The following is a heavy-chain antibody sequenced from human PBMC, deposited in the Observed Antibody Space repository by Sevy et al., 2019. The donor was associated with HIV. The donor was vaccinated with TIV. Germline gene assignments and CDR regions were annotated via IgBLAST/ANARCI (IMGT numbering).Heavy chain of an antibody. D-gene: IGHD4-17*01. Sequence: GGSLRLSCAASGFTFSSYWMSWVRQAPGKGLEWVANIKQDGSEKYYVDSVKGRFTITRDNAKNSLYLQMNSLRAEDTAVYYCAREYTRWPPYYFAYWGQGTLVTVSS. CDR3: AREYTRWPPYYFAY. V-gene: IGHV3-7*01. CDR2: IKQDGSEK. CDR1: GFTFSSYW. J-gene: IGHJ4*02.